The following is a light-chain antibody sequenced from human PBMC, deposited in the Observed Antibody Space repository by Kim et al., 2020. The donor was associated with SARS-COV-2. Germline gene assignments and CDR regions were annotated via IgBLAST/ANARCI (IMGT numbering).Light chain of an antibody. CDR3: QSYDTSLRGWV. J-gene: IGLJ3*02. Sequence: QSVLTQPPSVSGAPGQRVTISCTGSSSNIGGCLDVQWYQQVPGTAPKLLVDGKNNRPSGVPDRFSASKSGTAPSLAITGLQPEDEAHYFCQSYDTSLRGWVFGGGTQLTVL. CDR1: SSNIGGCLD. V-gene: IGLV1-40*01. CDR2: GKN.